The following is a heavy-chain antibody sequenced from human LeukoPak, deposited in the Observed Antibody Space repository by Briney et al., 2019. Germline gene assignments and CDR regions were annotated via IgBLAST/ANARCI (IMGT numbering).Heavy chain of an antibody. J-gene: IGHJ4*02. CDR3: AKVVAGTAGAN. CDR1: GFTFSTYA. CDR2: ITGSGDTT. Sequence: GGSLRLSCAASGFTFSTYAMNWVRQAPGKGLEWVSGITGSGDTTNYADSVKGRFTISRDNPKNTLYLQMNSLRVEDTAVYYCAKVVAGTAGANWGQGTLVTVSS. V-gene: IGHV3-23*01. D-gene: IGHD1-7*01.